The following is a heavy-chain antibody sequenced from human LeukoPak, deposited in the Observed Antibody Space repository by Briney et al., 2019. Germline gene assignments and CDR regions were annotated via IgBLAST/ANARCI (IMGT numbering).Heavy chain of an antibody. V-gene: IGHV3-21*01. D-gene: IGHD6-19*01. CDR2: ISSSSSYI. J-gene: IGHJ3*02. CDR1: GFTFSSYS. Sequence: GGSLRLSCAASGFTFSSYSMNWVRQAPGKGLEWVSSISSSSSYIYYADSVKGRFTISRDNAKNSLYLKMNSLRAEHTAVYYCARGPIAVAVDDAFDIWGQGTMVTVSS. CDR3: ARGPIAVAVDDAFDI.